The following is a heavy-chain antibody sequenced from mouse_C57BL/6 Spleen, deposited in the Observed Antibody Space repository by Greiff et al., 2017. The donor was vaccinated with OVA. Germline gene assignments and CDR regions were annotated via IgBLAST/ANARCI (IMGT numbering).Heavy chain of an antibody. CDR3: ARGGYVMSLAY. CDR2: IDPSDSET. V-gene: IGHV1-52*01. D-gene: IGHD3-1*01. Sequence: QVQLQQPGAELVRPGSSVKLSCKASGYTFTSYWMHWVKQRPIQGLEWIGNIDPSDSETHYNQKFKDKATLTVDKSSSTAYMQLSSLTSEDSAVYYCARGGYVMSLAYWGQGTLVTVSA. CDR1: GYTFTSYW. J-gene: IGHJ3*01.